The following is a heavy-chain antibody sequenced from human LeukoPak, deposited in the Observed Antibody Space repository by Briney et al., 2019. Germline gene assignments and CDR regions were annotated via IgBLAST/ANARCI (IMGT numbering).Heavy chain of an antibody. CDR2: IIPIFGTA. V-gene: IGHV1-69*13. J-gene: IGHJ6*02. D-gene: IGHD3-16*02. CDR1: GGTFSSYA. Sequence: SVKVSCKASGGTFSSYAISWVRQAPGQGLEWMGGIIPIFGTANYAQKFQGRVTITADESTSTAYMELSSLRSEDTAVYYCARVSTGRSYNYYYGMDVWGQGTTVTVSS. CDR3: ARVSTGRSYNYYYGMDV.